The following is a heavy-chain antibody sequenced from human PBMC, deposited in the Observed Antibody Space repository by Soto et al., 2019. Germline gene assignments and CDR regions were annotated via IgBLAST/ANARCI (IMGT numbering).Heavy chain of an antibody. CDR3: ATTGIAVGTTGGFDP. Sequence: FSVKVSSKASAGTVSSHAISLVRHSAGQGLEWMGGIIPIFGTANYAQKLQGRVAITADESTSTAYMELSSLRSEDPAVYYRATTGIAVGTTGGFDPWGKGILLTIS. V-gene: IGHV1-69*13. J-gene: IGHJ5*02. D-gene: IGHD6-19*01. CDR1: AGTVSSHA. CDR2: IIPIFGTA.